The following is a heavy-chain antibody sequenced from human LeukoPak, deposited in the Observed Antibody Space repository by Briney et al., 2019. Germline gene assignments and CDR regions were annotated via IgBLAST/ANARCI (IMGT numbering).Heavy chain of an antibody. V-gene: IGHV5-51*01. CDR3: ARHVYCSGGSCYGLDYYYYYMDV. Sequence: KPGESLKISCKGSGYSFTSYWIGWVRQMPGKGLEWMGIIYPGDSDTRYSPSFQGQVTISADKSISTAYLQWSSLKASDTAMYYCARHVYCSGGSCYGLDYYYYYMDVWGKGTTVTVSS. CDR1: GYSFTSYW. D-gene: IGHD2-15*01. J-gene: IGHJ6*03. CDR2: IYPGDSDT.